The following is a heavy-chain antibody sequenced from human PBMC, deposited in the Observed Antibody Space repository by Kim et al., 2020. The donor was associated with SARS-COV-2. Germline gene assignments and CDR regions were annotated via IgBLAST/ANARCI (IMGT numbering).Heavy chain of an antibody. J-gene: IGHJ4*02. CDR2: ISISGDRI. Sequence: GGSLRLSCAASGFTFSDYGMTWVRQAPGKGLEWVSSISISGDRIYYADSVKGRLTISRDNFKNTLHLQMDNLRAEDKAVYFCAKGLWRAEKGDEYWGQG. D-gene: IGHD3-10*01. CDR3: AKGLWRAEKGDEY. V-gene: IGHV3-23*01. CDR1: GFTFSDYG.